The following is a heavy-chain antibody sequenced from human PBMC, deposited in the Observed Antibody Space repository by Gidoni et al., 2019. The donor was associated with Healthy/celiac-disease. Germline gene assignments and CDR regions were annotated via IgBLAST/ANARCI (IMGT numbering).Heavy chain of an antibody. Sequence: QVQLQESGPGLVKPSQTLSLPCPVSGGSISRCSYYWGWIRQPAGKGLEWIGRIYTSGSTNYNPSLKSRVTISVDTSKNQFSLKLSSVTAADTAVYYCARAIFGVVTTDYYYYGMDVWGQGTTVTVSS. J-gene: IGHJ6*02. CDR2: IYTSGST. CDR1: GGSISRCSYY. CDR3: ARAIFGVVTTDYYYYGMDV. D-gene: IGHD3-3*01. V-gene: IGHV4-61*02.